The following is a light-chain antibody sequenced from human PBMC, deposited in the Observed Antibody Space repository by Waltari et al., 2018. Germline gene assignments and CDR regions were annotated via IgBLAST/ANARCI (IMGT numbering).Light chain of an antibody. V-gene: IGLV2-11*01. Sequence: QSALTQPRSVSGSPGPSVTISCTGTSSDVGRYNYVSWFQQYPGKAPTLISSEVRERPSGVPDRFSGSKSGNTASLTISGLQAEDEADYYCCSYAGIYTWVFGGGTQLTVL. CDR3: CSYAGIYTWV. CDR1: SSDVGRYNY. CDR2: EVR. J-gene: IGLJ3*02.